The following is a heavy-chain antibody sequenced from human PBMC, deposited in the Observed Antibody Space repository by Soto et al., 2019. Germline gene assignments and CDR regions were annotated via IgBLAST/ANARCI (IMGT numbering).Heavy chain of an antibody. D-gene: IGHD4-17*01. CDR2: INPSGGST. V-gene: IGHV1-46*01. CDR1: GSTFTSYY. Sequence: GASVKVSCRASGSTFTSYYMHWVRQAPGQGLEWMGIINPSGGSTSYAQKFQGRVTMTRDTSTSTVYMELSSLRSEDTAVYYCARGTTVAHPYYYYGMDVWGQGTTVTVSS. CDR3: ARGTTVAHPYYYYGMDV. J-gene: IGHJ6*02.